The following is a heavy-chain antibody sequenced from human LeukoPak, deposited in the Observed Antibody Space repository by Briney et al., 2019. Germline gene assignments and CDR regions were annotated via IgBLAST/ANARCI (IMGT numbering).Heavy chain of an antibody. D-gene: IGHD6-25*01. CDR3: AREGGYYFDH. CDR2: IKQDGSEK. J-gene: IGHJ4*02. V-gene: IGHV3-7*01. CDR1: GFTFSSYW. Sequence: GGSLRLSCAASGFTFSSYWMSWVRQAPGKGLEWVANIKQDGSEKYYVDSVKGRFTISRGNSKNTVYLQMNSLRTEDRAVYYCAREGGYYFDHWGQGTLVTVSS.